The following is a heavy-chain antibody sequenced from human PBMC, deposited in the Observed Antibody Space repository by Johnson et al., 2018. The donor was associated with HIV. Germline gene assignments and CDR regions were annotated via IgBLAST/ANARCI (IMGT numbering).Heavy chain of an antibody. J-gene: IGHJ3*02. CDR1: GFTFSSYA. CDR3: ARNWNFLDTFDI. CDR2: ISYDGSNK. V-gene: IGHV3-30*04. D-gene: IGHD1-7*01. Sequence: QVQLVESGGGVVQPGRSLRLSCAASGFTFSSYAMHWVRQAPGKGLEWVAIISYDGSNKYYADSVKGRFTISRDNSKNTLYLQMNSLRAEDTALYYCARNWNFLDTFDIWGHGTMVTVSS.